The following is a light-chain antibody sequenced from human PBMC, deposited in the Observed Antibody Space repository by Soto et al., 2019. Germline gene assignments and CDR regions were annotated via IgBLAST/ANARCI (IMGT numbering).Light chain of an antibody. Sequence: DIQLTQSPSFLSASVGDRVTITCRASQGIGTYLAWYQQKPGEAPKLLIYTASTLQSGVPSRFSGSRSGTEFTLTISSLQPEDFATYYCQRYNNYPITFGQGTRLEIK. CDR3: QRYNNYPIT. V-gene: IGKV1-9*01. CDR1: QGIGTY. CDR2: TAS. J-gene: IGKJ5*01.